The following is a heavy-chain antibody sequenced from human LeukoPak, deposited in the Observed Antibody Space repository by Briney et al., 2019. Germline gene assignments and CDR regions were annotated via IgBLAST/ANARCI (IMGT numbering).Heavy chain of an antibody. J-gene: IGHJ6*02. CDR3: ARESETTLGGYYYGMDV. CDR2: IYNSGSA. CDR1: GGSINSYY. V-gene: IGHV4-59*01. Sequence: SETLSLTCTVSGGSINSYYWSWIRQPPGKGLEWIGYIYNSGSANYNPSLKSRVTISVDTTKNQFSLRLSSVTAADTAVYYCARESETTLGGYYYGMDVWGQGTTVTVSS. D-gene: IGHD3-16*01.